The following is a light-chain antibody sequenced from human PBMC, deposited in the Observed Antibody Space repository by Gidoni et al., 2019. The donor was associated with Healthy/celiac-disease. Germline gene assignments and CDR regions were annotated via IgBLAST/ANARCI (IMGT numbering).Light chain of an antibody. Sequence: DIQMTQSPSSLSASVGDRVTITCQASQDISNYLNWYQQKPGKAPKLLIYDESNLETGVPSRFSGSGSGTDFTFTISSLQPEDIATYYWQQYDNLPLTFGGGTKVEIK. V-gene: IGKV1-33*01. CDR2: DES. J-gene: IGKJ4*01. CDR1: QDISNY. CDR3: QQYDNLPLT.